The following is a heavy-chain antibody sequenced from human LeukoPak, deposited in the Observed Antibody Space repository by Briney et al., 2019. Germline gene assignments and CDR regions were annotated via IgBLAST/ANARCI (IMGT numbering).Heavy chain of an antibody. CDR2: ISYDGSNK. Sequence: GGSLRLSCAASGFTVSSNYMHWVRQAPGKGLEWVAVISYDGSNKYYADSVKGRFTISRDNSKNTLYLQMNSLRAEDTAVYYCAKGETGYCSGGSCYTEYWGQGTLVTVSS. CDR1: GFTVSSNY. CDR3: AKGETGYCSGGSCYTEY. D-gene: IGHD2-15*01. V-gene: IGHV3-30*18. J-gene: IGHJ4*02.